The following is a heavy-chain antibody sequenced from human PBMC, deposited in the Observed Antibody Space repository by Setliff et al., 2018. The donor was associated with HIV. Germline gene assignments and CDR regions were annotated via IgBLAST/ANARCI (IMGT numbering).Heavy chain of an antibody. J-gene: IGHJ1*01. CDR1: GYTLTELS. D-gene: IGHD6-13*01. V-gene: IGHV1-24*01. CDR3: ATDPGYSSTWYSESFQH. Sequence: ASVKVSCKISGYTLTELSIHWVRQAPGKGLEWMANFDPEDGETFYAQKFQGRLTMTEDTSTDTAYMELSCLRSDDTAMYYCATDPGYSSTWYSESFQHWGQGTVVTVSS. CDR2: FDPEDGET.